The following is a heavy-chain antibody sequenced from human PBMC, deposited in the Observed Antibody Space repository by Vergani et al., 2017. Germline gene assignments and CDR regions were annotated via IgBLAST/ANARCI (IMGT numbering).Heavy chain of an antibody. CDR1: GFTFSSYG. J-gene: IGHJ1*01. V-gene: IGHV3-30*18. Sequence: QVQLVESGGGVVQPGRSLRLSCAASGFTFSSYGMHWVRQAPGKGLEWVAVISYDGSNKYYADSVKGRFTISRDNSKNTLYLQMNSLRAEDTAVYYCAKHYYDSSGYPAPFQHWGQGTLVTVSS. CDR2: ISYDGSNK. D-gene: IGHD3-22*01. CDR3: AKHYYDSSGYPAPFQH.